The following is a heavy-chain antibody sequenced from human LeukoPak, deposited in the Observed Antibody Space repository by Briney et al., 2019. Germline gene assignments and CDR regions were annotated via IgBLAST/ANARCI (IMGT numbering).Heavy chain of an antibody. V-gene: IGHV7-4-1*02. CDR1: GYTFTSYA. D-gene: IGHD4-17*01. CDR2: INTNTGNP. CDR3: ARLPVGGGTDYGDLLESGVDY. Sequence: ASVKVSCKASGYTFTSYAMNWVRQAPRQGLEWMGWINTNTGNPTYAQGFTGRFVFSLDTSVSTAYLQISSLKAEDTAVYYCARLPVGGGTDYGDLLESGVDYWGQGTLVTVSS. J-gene: IGHJ4*02.